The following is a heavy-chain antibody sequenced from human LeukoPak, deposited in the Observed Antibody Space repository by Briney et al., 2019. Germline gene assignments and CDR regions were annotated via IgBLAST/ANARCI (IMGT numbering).Heavy chain of an antibody. J-gene: IGHJ5*02. V-gene: IGHV3-21*01. D-gene: IGHD4-17*01. CDR1: GFTFSSYA. Sequence: GGSPRLPCAASGFTFSSYAMSWVRQAPGKGLEWVSSISSSSSYIYYAGSVKGRFTISRDNAKNSLYLQMNSLRAEDTAVYYCARGLSYGEGWFDPWGQGTLVTVSS. CDR3: ARGLSYGEGWFDP. CDR2: ISSSSSYI.